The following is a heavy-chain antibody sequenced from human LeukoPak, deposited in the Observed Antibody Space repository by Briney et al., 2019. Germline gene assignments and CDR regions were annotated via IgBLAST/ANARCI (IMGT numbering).Heavy chain of an antibody. CDR1: GGSISSSSYY. Sequence: PSETLSLTCTVSGGSISSSSYYWGWIRQPPGKGLEWIGSIYYSGSTYYNPSLKSRVTISVDTSKNQFSLKLSSVTAADTAVYYCAREYTAAAGDAFDIWGQGTMVTVSS. J-gene: IGHJ3*02. CDR2: IYYSGST. CDR3: AREYTAAAGDAFDI. V-gene: IGHV4-39*07. D-gene: IGHD6-13*01.